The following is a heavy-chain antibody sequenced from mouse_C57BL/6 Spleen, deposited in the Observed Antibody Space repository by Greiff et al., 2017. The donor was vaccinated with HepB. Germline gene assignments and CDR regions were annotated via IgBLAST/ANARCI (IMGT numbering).Heavy chain of an antibody. CDR1: GYTFTSYW. J-gene: IGHJ3*01. Sequence: VQLQQSGAELVKPGASVKLSCKASGYTFTSYWMQWVKQRPGQGLEWIGEIDPSDSYTNYNQKFKGKATLTVDTSSSTAYMQLSSLTSEDSAVYYCARRVYGTGTLFAYWGQGTLVTVSA. V-gene: IGHV1-50*01. CDR2: IDPSDSYT. D-gene: IGHD4-1*01. CDR3: ARRVYGTGTLFAY.